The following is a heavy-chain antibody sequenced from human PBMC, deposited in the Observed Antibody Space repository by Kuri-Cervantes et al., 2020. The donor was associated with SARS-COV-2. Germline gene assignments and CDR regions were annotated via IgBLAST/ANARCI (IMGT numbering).Heavy chain of an antibody. CDR2: IYYSGST. CDR1: GGSI. J-gene: IGHJ3*02. D-gene: IGHD3-10*01. CDR3: ARAGVGHDAFDI. V-gene: IGHV4-59*01. Sequence: GSLRLSCSVSGGSISWIRQHPGKGLEWIGLIYYSGSTNYNPSLKSRVTISVDTSKNQFSLKLSSVTAADTAVYYCARAGVGHDAFDIWGQGTMVTVSS.